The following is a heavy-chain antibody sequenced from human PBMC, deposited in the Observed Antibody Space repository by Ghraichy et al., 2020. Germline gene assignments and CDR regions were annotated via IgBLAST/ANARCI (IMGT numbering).Heavy chain of an antibody. CDR2: ISSSSSTI. CDR1: GFTFSSYS. D-gene: IGHD6-13*01. J-gene: IGHJ4*02. V-gene: IGHV3-48*02. Sequence: GGSLRLSCAASGFTFSSYSMNWVRQAPGKGLEWVSYISSSSSTIYYADSVKGRFTISRDNAKNSLYLQMNSLRDEDTAVYYCARDSIPPYSYSSSWYYFDYWGQGTLVTVSS. CDR3: ARDSIPPYSYSSSWYYFDY.